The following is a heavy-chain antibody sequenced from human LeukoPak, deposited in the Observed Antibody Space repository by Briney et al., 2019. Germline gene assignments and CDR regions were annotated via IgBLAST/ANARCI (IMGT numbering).Heavy chain of an antibody. Sequence: SETLSLTCTVSGGSISSYCWSWIRQPPGKGLEWIGYIYTSGSTNYNPSLKSRVTISVDTSKNQFSLKLSSVTAADTAVYYCARHVCSSTSCYTGDAFDIWGQGTMVTVSS. CDR1: GGSISSYC. D-gene: IGHD2-2*02. CDR2: IYTSGST. V-gene: IGHV4-4*09. J-gene: IGHJ3*02. CDR3: ARHVCSSTSCYTGDAFDI.